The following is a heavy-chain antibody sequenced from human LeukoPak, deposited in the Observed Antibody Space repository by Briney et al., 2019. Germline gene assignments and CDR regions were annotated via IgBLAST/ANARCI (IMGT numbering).Heavy chain of an antibody. CDR3: ARLATFGDGFDI. V-gene: IGHV5-10-1*01. J-gene: IGHJ3*02. CDR1: GYDFTGYW. Sequence: GESLKISCKGSGYDFTGYWISWVRQMPGKGLEWMGRIDPRGSYTNYSTSFEGHVTVSADKSINTAYLQWSSLKASDTAIYYCARLATFGDGFDIWGQGTMVTVSS. CDR2: IDPRGSYT. D-gene: IGHD5-12*01.